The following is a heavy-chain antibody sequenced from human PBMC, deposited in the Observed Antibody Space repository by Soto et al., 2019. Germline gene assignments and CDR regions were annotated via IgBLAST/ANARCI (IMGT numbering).Heavy chain of an antibody. CDR1: GFIFSNYV. V-gene: IGHV3-23*04. Sequence: EVQLVDSGGGLVQPGGSLRLSCAASGFIFSNYVMSWVRKAPGKGLEWVSSISDSGGTSYYAYSVKGRFTISRDNSKNTRYLPINSLRAEDTAIYYWAKRPRALLPFDYWGQGTLVTVSS. CDR3: AKRPRALLPFDY. D-gene: IGHD1-26*01. CDR2: ISDSGGTS. J-gene: IGHJ4*02.